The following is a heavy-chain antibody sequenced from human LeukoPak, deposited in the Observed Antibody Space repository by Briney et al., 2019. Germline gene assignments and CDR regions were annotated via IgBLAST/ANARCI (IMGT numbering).Heavy chain of an antibody. V-gene: IGHV3-21*01. J-gene: IGHJ4*02. CDR2: ISSSSSYI. Sequence: GGSLRLSCAASGFTFSSYWMHWVRQAPGKGLEWVSSISSSSSYIYYADSVKGRFTISRDNAKNSLYLQMNSLRAEDTAVYYCAREYGSGSYRYWGQGTLVTVSS. CDR1: GFTFSSYW. D-gene: IGHD3-10*01. CDR3: AREYGSGSYRY.